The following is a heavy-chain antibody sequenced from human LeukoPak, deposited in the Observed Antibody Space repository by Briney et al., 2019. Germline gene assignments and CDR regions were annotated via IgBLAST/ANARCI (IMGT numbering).Heavy chain of an antibody. CDR2: ISWNSGSI. D-gene: IGHD6-19*01. CDR3: AKDRGSGLDY. Sequence: GGSLRLSCAASGFTFSSYAMSWVRQAPGKGLEWVSGISWNSGSIGYADSVKGRFTISRDNAKNSLYLQMNSLRAKDTALYYCAKDRGSGLDYWGQGTLVTVSS. CDR1: GFTFSSYA. V-gene: IGHV3-9*01. J-gene: IGHJ4*02.